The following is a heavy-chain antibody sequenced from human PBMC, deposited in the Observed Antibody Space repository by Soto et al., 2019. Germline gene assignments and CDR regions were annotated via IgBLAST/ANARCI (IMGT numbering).Heavy chain of an antibody. Sequence: GESLKISCKGSGYSFTSYWIGWVRQMPGKGLEWMGIIYPGDSHTRYSPSFQGQVTISAHKSISTAYLQWSSLKASDTAMYYCARPPRYYYDSSGYYYEGTRGHPDAFDIWGQGTMVTVSS. CDR3: ARPPRYYYDSSGYYYEGTRGHPDAFDI. CDR1: GYSFTSYW. J-gene: IGHJ3*02. D-gene: IGHD3-22*01. V-gene: IGHV5-51*01. CDR2: IYPGDSHT.